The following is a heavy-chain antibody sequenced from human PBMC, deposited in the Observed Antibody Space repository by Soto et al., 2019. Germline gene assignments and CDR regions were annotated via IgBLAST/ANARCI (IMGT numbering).Heavy chain of an antibody. Sequence: QVQLQQWGAGLLKPSETLSLTCAVYGGSFSGYYWSWIRQPPGKGLEWIGEINHSGSTNYNPSLKCRVTISVDTSKNQFSLKLSSVTAADTAVYYCASGVPAAKLEGSVSGWFDPWGQGTLVTVSS. J-gene: IGHJ5*02. CDR1: GGSFSGYY. CDR2: INHSGST. D-gene: IGHD2-2*01. CDR3: ASGVPAAKLEGSVSGWFDP. V-gene: IGHV4-34*01.